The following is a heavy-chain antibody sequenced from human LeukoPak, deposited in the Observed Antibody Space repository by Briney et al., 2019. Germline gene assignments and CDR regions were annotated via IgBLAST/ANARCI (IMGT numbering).Heavy chain of an antibody. D-gene: IGHD3-22*01. J-gene: IGHJ3*02. CDR3: ARVKSYYYDTSDKDAFDI. Sequence: ASVKVSCKASGYTFTGYYMHWVRQAPGQGLEWMGWINPNSGDTNYAQKFQGRVTMTRDTSTSTVYMELSSLRSEDTAVYYCARVKSYYYDTSDKDAFDIWGQGTMVTVSS. V-gene: IGHV1-2*02. CDR2: INPNSGDT. CDR1: GYTFTGYY.